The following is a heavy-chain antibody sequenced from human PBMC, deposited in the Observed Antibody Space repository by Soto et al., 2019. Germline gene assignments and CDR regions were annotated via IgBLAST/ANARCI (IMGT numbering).Heavy chain of an antibody. D-gene: IGHD2-8*01. Sequence: QLQLQESGPGLVKPSETLSLTCTVSGGSISSSSYYWGWIRQPPGKGLEWIGSIYYSGSTYYNPSLKSRVTISVDTSKNQFSLKVSSVTAADTAVYYCARVQVYAIRRYIPDHFDYWGEGTLVTVSS. CDR2: IYYSGST. J-gene: IGHJ4*02. CDR3: ARVQVYAIRRYIPDHFDY. CDR1: GGSISSSSYY. V-gene: IGHV4-39*01.